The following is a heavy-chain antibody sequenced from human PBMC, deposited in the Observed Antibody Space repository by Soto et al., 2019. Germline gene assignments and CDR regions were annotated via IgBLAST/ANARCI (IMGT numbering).Heavy chain of an antibody. V-gene: IGHV4-59*02. D-gene: IGHD2-15*01. CDR3: VGGGVYCSGGSCYSLLYYYYYYMDV. CDR1: GVSVRSGY. CDR2: ISHSGLS. Sequence: PSETLSLTCIVSGVSVRSGYCTWIRQSPGKGLEWIGYISHSGLSHYRASLQSRLTMSIETSKNQFSLKLTSVTAADTATYYCVGGGVYCSGGSCYSLLYYYYYYMDVWGKGTTVTVS. J-gene: IGHJ6*03.